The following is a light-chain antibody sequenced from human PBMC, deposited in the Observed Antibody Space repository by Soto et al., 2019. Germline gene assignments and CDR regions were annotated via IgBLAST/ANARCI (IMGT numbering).Light chain of an antibody. Sequence: DSVTTRSPLCLPVTPGEAASISFRYSQSPLHSNGYNYLDSYLQKPGQYPQLLIYFASNRSSGVPDRFSGSGSGTAFALKISRVEAEDVGVYYCMQSLQSWTFGQVTEVDIK. V-gene: IGKV2-28*01. CDR1: QSPLHSNGYNY. CDR3: MQSLQSWT. J-gene: IGKJ1*01. CDR2: FAS.